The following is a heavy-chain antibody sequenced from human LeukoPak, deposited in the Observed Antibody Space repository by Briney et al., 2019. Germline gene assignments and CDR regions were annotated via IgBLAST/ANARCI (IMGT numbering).Heavy chain of an antibody. V-gene: IGHV1-2*02. CDR2: INPNSGGT. CDR1: GYTFTGYY. CDR3: ARDWAADDYSSSWFYYYYMDV. Sequence: ASVKVSCKASGYTFTGYYMHWVRQAPGQGLEWMGWINPNSGGTNYAQKFQGRVTMTRDTSISTAYMELSRLRSDDTAVYYCARDWAADDYSSSWFYYYYMDVWGKGTTVTVSS. J-gene: IGHJ6*03. D-gene: IGHD6-13*01.